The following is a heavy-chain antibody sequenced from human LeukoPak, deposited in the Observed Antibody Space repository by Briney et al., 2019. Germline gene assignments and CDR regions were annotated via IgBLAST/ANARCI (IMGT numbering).Heavy chain of an antibody. J-gene: IGHJ5*02. V-gene: IGHV4-34*01. CDR1: GGSFSGYY. CDR3: ARDYYGSGSNNWFDP. D-gene: IGHD3-10*01. Sequence: SETLSLTCAVYGGSFSGYYWSWIRQPPGKGLEWIGEINHSGSTNYNPSLKSRVTISVDTSKNQFSLKLGSVTAADTAVYYCARDYYGSGSNNWFDPWGQGTLVTVSS. CDR2: INHSGST.